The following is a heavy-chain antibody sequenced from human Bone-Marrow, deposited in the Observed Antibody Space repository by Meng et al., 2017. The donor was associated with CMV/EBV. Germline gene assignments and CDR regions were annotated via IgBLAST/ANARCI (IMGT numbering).Heavy chain of an antibody. CDR2: IYYSGST. Sequence: RLHLENPAHGLVMPSQTLPLTCTVSGGSISSSSYYWGWIRQPPGKGLEWIGSIYYSGSTYYNPSLKSRVTISVDTSKNQFSLKLSSVTAADTAVYYCARDVYGRGWFDPWGQGTLVTVSS. J-gene: IGHJ5*02. V-gene: IGHV4-39*06. CDR1: GGSISSSSYY. D-gene: IGHD3-16*01. CDR3: ARDVYGRGWFDP.